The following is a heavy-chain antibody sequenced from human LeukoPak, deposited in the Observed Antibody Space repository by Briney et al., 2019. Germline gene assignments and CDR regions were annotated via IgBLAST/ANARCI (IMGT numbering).Heavy chain of an antibody. CDR1: GGSISSSSYY. CDR2: IYYSGST. CDR3: ARHKPGFGESYYFDY. Sequence: PSETLSLTCTVSGGSISSSSYYWSWIRQPPGKGLEWIGYIYYSGSTNYNPSLKSRVTISVDTSKNQLSLKLSSVTAADTAVYYCARHKPGFGESYYFDYWGQGTLVTVSS. J-gene: IGHJ4*02. D-gene: IGHD3-10*01. V-gene: IGHV4-61*05.